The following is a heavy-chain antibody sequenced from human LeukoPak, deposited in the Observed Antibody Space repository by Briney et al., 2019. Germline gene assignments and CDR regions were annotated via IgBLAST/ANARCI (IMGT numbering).Heavy chain of an antibody. D-gene: IGHD6-6*01. CDR3: ARDLTGPYSSSSGLDY. Sequence: ASVKVSCKASGYTSTSYGISWVRQAPGQGLEWMGWISAYNGNTNYAQKLQGRVTMTTDTSTSTAYMELRSLRSDDTAVYYCARDLTGPYSSSSGLDYWGQGTLVTVSS. J-gene: IGHJ4*02. V-gene: IGHV1-18*01. CDR1: GYTSTSYG. CDR2: ISAYNGNT.